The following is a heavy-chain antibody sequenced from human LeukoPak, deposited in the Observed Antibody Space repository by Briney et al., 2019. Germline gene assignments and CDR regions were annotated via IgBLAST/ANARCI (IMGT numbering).Heavy chain of an antibody. Sequence: PGRSLRLSCAASGFTFRSNAMHWVRQAPGKGLEWVAVISYDGNNKYYADSVRGRFTISRDNSKNTLYLQMNSLRAEDTAVYYCARRAVVVPAADAFDIWGLGTMVTVSS. D-gene: IGHD2-2*01. CDR2: ISYDGNNK. J-gene: IGHJ3*02. V-gene: IGHV3-30*04. CDR3: ARRAVVVPAADAFDI. CDR1: GFTFRSNA.